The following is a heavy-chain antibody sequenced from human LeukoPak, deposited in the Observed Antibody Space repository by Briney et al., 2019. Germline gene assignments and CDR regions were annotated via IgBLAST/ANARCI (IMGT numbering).Heavy chain of an antibody. CDR3: AKPLGNINRVAVAFDY. CDR1: GFTFSSYA. D-gene: IGHD6-19*01. V-gene: IGHV3-23*01. J-gene: IGHJ4*02. CDR2: ISGSGGST. Sequence: GGSLRLSCASSGFTFSSYAMSWVRQAPGKGLEWVLGISGSGGSTYYADSVKGRFTISRDNSKNTLYLQMNGLRAEHTAVYYCAKPLGNINRVAVAFDYWGQGTLVTVSS.